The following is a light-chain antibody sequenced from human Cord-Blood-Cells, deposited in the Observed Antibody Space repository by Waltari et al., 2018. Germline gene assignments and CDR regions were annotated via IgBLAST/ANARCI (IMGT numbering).Light chain of an antibody. J-gene: IGLJ1*01. CDR2: DVR. CDR1: SSDVGGHNF. CDR3: SSYTSSSTYV. Sequence: QSALTQPASVSGSPGHPITISCTGTSSDVGGHNFVSWYQQHPGKAPKRMIYDVRNRPSGVSNRFSGSKSGNTASLTISGLQAEDEADYYCSSYTSSSTYVFGTGTKVTVL. V-gene: IGLV2-14*03.